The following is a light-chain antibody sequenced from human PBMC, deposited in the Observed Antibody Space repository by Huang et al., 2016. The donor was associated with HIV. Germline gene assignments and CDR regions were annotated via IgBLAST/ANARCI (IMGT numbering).Light chain of an antibody. Sequence: IVVTQSPDSLAVSLGGRAAINCKSSQSLLYSSNNNNYLAWYQKKPDQSPALLIYWASPRAPGVPERVNGGVSGTDLSRTISCLQTGDVALDYCQQDFSTRLTFGGGTKVDIK. V-gene: IGKV4-1*01. J-gene: IGKJ4*01. CDR1: QSLLYSSNNNNY. CDR3: QQDFSTRLT. CDR2: WAS.